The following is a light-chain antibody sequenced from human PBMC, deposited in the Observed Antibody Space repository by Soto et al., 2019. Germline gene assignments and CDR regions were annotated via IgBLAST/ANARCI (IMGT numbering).Light chain of an antibody. V-gene: IGLV2-11*01. Sequence: QSVLTQPRSVSGSPGQSVTISCTGTSSDVGAYNYVSWFQQHPGKAPKLMMSDVSKRPSGVPDRFSGSKSGTTASLTISGLQAEDEADYYCYSYAGYTSVFGGGTKVTVL. CDR2: DVS. CDR3: YSYAGYTSV. CDR1: SSDVGAYNY. J-gene: IGLJ2*01.